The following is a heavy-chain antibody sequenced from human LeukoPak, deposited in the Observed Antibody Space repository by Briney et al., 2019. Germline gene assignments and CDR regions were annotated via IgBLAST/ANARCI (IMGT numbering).Heavy chain of an antibody. CDR2: IYSGGST. CDR3: ATQSVGFDY. D-gene: IGHD4-23*01. Sequence: GGSLRLSRAASGFTVSSNYMSWVRQAPGKGLEWVSVIYSGGSTYYADSVKGRFTISRDNSKNTLYLQMNSLRAEDTAVYYCATQSVGFDYWGQGTLVTVSS. V-gene: IGHV3-53*01. J-gene: IGHJ4*02. CDR1: GFTVSSNY.